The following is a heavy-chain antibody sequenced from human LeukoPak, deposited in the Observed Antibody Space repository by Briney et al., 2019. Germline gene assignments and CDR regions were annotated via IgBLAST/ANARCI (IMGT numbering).Heavy chain of an antibody. Sequence: GGSLRLSRAASGFTFSSYWMSWVRQAPGKGLEWVANIKQDGSEKYYVDSVRGRFTISRDNAKNSLYLQMNSLRAEDTAVYYCARDRFWAAAGRPIDYWGQGTLVTVSS. J-gene: IGHJ4*02. CDR2: IKQDGSEK. D-gene: IGHD6-13*01. CDR3: ARDRFWAAAGRPIDY. CDR1: GFTFSSYW. V-gene: IGHV3-7*01.